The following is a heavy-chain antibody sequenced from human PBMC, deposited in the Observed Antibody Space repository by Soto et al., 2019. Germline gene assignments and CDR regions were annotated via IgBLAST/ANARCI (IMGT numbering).Heavy chain of an antibody. J-gene: IGHJ6*02. Sequence: SETLSLTCNVSGGSISDFYWSWIRQSPGKRLEWIGYLYYTGSTNYNPALKSRVTISLDTSKNQFSLKVRSVTAADTAVYYCARGGGYDFRSSQAPPIDVXGQGTTVTVS. CDR1: GGSISDFY. CDR3: ARGGGYDFRSSQAPPIDV. V-gene: IGHV4-59*01. CDR2: LYYTGST. D-gene: IGHD3-3*01.